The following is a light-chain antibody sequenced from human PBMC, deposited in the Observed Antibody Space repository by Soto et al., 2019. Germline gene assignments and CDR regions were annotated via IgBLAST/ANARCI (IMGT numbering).Light chain of an antibody. V-gene: IGKV2-30*01. CDR1: QSLVYSDGNTS. CDR2: KVS. J-gene: IGKJ3*01. CDR3: VQGARWPPV. Sequence: DVVMTQSPLSLPVILVQPASISCMSSQSLVYSDGNTSLSWFQQRPGQSPSRLIYKVSKRDSGVPDRFSGSGSDTNFTLKISGVEAEDVGIDYCVQGARWPPVFGPGTRVDI.